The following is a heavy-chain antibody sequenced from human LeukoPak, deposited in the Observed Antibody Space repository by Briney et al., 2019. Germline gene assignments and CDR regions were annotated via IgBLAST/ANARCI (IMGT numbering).Heavy chain of an antibody. D-gene: IGHD6-19*01. CDR1: GYTFTSYY. J-gene: IGHJ6*03. V-gene: IGHV1-8*03. CDR2: MNPNSGNT. Sequence: ASVKVSCKASGYTFTSYYIHWVRQAPGQGLEWMGWMNPNSGNTGYAQKFQGRVTITRNTSISTAYMELSSLRSEDTAVYYCARGRSGWLFRDYYYYMDVWGKGTTVTVSS. CDR3: ARGRSGWLFRDYYYYMDV.